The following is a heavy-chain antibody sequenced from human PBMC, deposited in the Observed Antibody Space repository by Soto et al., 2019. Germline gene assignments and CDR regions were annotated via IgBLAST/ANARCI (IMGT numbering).Heavy chain of an antibody. J-gene: IGHJ4*02. CDR2: IYSGGSI. V-gene: IGHV3-53*02. CDR1: GFTVSSNY. CDR3: ARGGDGYNYSFDY. D-gene: IGHD5-12*01. Sequence: EVQLVETGGGLIQPGGSLRLSCAASGFTVSSNYMSWVRQAPGKGLEWVSVIYSGGSIYYADSVKGRFTISRDNSKNTVYVQMNSLRAADTAVYYCARGGDGYNYSFDYWGQGTLVTVSS.